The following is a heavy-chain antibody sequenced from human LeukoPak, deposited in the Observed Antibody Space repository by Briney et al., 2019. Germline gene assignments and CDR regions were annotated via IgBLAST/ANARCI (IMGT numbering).Heavy chain of an antibody. CDR3: TKDARPGSYSSSYMDV. V-gene: IGHV3-30*02. Sequence: PGGSLRLSCAASGFIFNTYVMHWVRQAPGKGLEWLALIRYDGSNKNYADSVKGRFTISRDNSKNTLSLQMNSLRAEDTAVYYCTKDARPGSYSSSYMDVWGKGTTVTISS. D-gene: IGHD3-10*01. CDR1: GFIFNTYV. CDR2: IRYDGSNK. J-gene: IGHJ6*03.